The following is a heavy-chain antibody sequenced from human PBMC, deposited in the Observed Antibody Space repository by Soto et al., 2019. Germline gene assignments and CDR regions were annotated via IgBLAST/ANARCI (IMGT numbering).Heavy chain of an antibody. CDR1: GFTFSSYG. CDR2: ISYDGSNK. D-gene: IGHD3-10*01. CDR3: GKYYGSGSYPLTPWPIDY. J-gene: IGHJ4*02. Sequence: GGSLRLSCAASGFTFSSYGMHWVRQAPGKGLEWVAVISYDGSNKYYADSVKGRFTISRDNSKNTLYLQMNSLRAEDTAVYYCGKYYGSGSYPLTPWPIDYWGQGTLVTVSS. V-gene: IGHV3-30*18.